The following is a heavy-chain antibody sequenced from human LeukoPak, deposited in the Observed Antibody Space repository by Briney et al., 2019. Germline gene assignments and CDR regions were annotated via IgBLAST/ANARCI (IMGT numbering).Heavy chain of an antibody. CDR1: GYSFTSYW. Sequence: GESLKISCKGSGYSFTSYWIGWVRKMPGKGLEWMGIIYPGDSDTRYSPSFQGQVTISADKSISTAYLQWSSLKASDTAMYYCARPRPLAAGDPVNYFDYWGQGTLVTVSS. V-gene: IGHV5-51*01. J-gene: IGHJ4*02. CDR3: ARPRPLAAGDPVNYFDY. CDR2: IYPGDSDT. D-gene: IGHD6-13*01.